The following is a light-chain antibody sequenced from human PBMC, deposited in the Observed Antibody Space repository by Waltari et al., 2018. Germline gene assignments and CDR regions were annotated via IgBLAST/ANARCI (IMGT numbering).Light chain of an antibody. J-gene: IGLJ1*01. CDR1: SSNIGGNA. CDR2: NNN. Sequence: QSVLTQPPSASGTPGQRVIISCSGSSSNIGGNAVNWYQHLPGTAPILLIYNNNQRPSGVPDRFSGSKSGTSASLAMSGRQSEDEADYYCAACDDSLKGEVFGTGTKVTVL. CDR3: AACDDSLKGEV. V-gene: IGLV1-44*01.